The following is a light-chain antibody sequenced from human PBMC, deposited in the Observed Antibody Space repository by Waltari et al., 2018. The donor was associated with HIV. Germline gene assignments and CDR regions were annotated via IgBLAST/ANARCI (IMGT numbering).Light chain of an antibody. CDR2: GAY. J-gene: IGKJ2*01. CDR1: QGVVNTY. Sequence: VVLTQCPGTLSLFAGERATLSCWASQGVVNTYLDWYQQKPGLAPRLLIYGAYNRATGIPDRFSGSGSGTDCTLSSSRLEPEDFAVYHWQLYGGSPHSPHFTCGQGTKVEIK. V-gene: IGKV3-20*01. CDR3: QLYGGSPHSPHFT.